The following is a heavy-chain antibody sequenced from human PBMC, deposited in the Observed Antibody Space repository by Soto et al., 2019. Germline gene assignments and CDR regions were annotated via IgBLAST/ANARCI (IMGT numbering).Heavy chain of an antibody. J-gene: IGHJ6*01. CDR3: ARDSRSWYYGWGMDV. Sequence: QVQLVESGGGVVQPGRSLRLSCAASGFTFSSYAMHWVRQAPGKGLEWVAVISYDGSNKYYADSVKGRFTISRDNSKNTLYLQMNSLRAEDTAVYYCARDSRSWYYGWGMDVWGQGTTVAVSS. V-gene: IGHV3-30-3*01. CDR2: ISYDGSNK. D-gene: IGHD6-13*01. CDR1: GFTFSSYA.